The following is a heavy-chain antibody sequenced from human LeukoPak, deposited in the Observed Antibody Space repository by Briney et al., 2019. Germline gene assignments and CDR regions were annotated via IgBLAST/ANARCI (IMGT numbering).Heavy chain of an antibody. J-gene: IGHJ4*01. CDR2: ISYDGSNK. CDR3: AREWTGGFDY. CDR1: VFTVSSYA. D-gene: IGHD3-10*01. V-gene: IGHV3-30-3*01. Sequence: PGGSLRLSCAASVFTVSSYAMHWVRQAPGKGLEWVAVISYDGSNKYYADSVKGRFTISRDNSKNTLYLQMNSLRAEDTAVYYCAREWTGGFDYWGHGTLVTVSS.